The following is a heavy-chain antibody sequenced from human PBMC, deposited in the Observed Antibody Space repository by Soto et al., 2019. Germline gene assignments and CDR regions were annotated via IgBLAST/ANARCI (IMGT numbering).Heavy chain of an antibody. J-gene: IGHJ3*02. CDR2: ISGSGGRT. Sequence: EVQLLESGGGLVQPGGSLRLSCAASGFTFSSYAMSWVRQAPGKGLEWVSAISGSGGRTYYADFVKGRFTFSRDNSKKKVYLQMNSLRAEDTAVYFCAKGTYRDYVYWDHAFDIWGQGTMVTVSS. V-gene: IGHV3-23*01. CDR3: AKGTYRDYVYWDHAFDI. D-gene: IGHD4-17*01. CDR1: GFTFSSYA.